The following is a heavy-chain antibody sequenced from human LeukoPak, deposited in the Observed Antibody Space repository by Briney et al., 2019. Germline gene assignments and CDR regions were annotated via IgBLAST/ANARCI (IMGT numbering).Heavy chain of an antibody. CDR3: ARDRYGDYYFDY. CDR1: GDNVSSNTAT. D-gene: IGHD4-17*01. J-gene: IGHJ4*02. Sequence: SQTLSLICAISGDNVSSNTATWNWIRQSPSRGLEWLGRTYYRSKWYNDYAVSVKSRITINPDTSKNQFSLQLNSVTPEDTAVYYCARDRYGDYYFDYWGQGTLVTVSS. V-gene: IGHV6-1*01. CDR2: TYYRSKWYN.